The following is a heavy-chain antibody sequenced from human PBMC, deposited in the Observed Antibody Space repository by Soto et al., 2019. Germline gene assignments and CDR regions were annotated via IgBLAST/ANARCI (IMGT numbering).Heavy chain of an antibody. CDR2: ISGSGGST. CDR1: VCTFSSYA. V-gene: IGHV3-23*01. Sequence: VGSLRLSCASSVCTFSSYAMSCVRQAPGKGLEWVSAISGSGGSTYYADSVKGRFTISRDNSKNTLYLQMNSLRAEDTAVYYCATYDSSGYSYWGQGTLVIVSS. J-gene: IGHJ4*02. D-gene: IGHD3-22*01. CDR3: ATYDSSGYSY.